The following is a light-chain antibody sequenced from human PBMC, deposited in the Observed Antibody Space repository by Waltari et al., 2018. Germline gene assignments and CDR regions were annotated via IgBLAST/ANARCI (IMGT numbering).Light chain of an antibody. Sequence: QSALTQPPSASGSPGQSVTISCTGTSSDVGGYNHVSWYQQHSGKAPKLIIYEVSERPSGVPDRFAGSKSGTTASLTVSGLQAEDEADYYCSSYADSNKFRLFGGGTKLTVL. V-gene: IGLV2-8*01. CDR2: EVS. J-gene: IGLJ2*01. CDR1: SSDVGGYNH. CDR3: SSYADSNKFRL.